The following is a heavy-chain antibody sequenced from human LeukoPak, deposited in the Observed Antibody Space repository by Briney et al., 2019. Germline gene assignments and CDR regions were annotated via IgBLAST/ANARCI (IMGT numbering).Heavy chain of an antibody. Sequence: ASVKVSCKASGYTFTSYAISWVRQAPGQGLEWMGGIIPIFGTANYAQKFQGRVTITADESTSTAYMELSSLRSEDTAVYYCARAVWGSPDYYYGMDVWGQGTTATVSS. CDR1: GYTFTSYA. J-gene: IGHJ6*02. V-gene: IGHV1-69*13. CDR3: ARAVWGSPDYYYGMDV. D-gene: IGHD7-27*01. CDR2: IIPIFGTA.